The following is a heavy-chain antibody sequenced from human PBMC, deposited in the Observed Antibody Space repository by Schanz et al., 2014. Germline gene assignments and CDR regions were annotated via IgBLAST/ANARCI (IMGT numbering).Heavy chain of an antibody. D-gene: IGHD2-15*01. CDR3: AKTPREYCNYDNCPNWFDS. CDR2: INTGGDST. V-gene: IGHV3-23*01. J-gene: IGHJ5*01. CDR1: GFTFSTYA. Sequence: EVKLLESGGTLVRPGGSLRLSCAASGFTFSTYAMAWVRQAPGKGLEWVSSINTGGDSTYYADSVKGRFTISRDNSKNTLYLQMSSLTTEDTAVYYCAKTPREYCNYDNCPNWFDSWGQGTLVTASS.